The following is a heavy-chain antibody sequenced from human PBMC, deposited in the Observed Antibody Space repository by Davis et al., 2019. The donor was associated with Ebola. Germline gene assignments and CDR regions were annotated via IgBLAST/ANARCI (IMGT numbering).Heavy chain of an antibody. D-gene: IGHD5-18*01. CDR2: IKQDGSEK. CDR3: AKHGYSYGYGYYFDY. J-gene: IGHJ4*02. CDR1: VFTFLSYW. Sequence: PGGSLRLSCAASVFTFLSYWMSWVRQAPGKGLEWVANIKQDGSEKYYVDSVKGRFTISRDNAKNTLYLQMNSLRAEDTAVYYCAKHGYSYGYGYYFDYWGQGTLVTVSS. V-gene: IGHV3-7*01.